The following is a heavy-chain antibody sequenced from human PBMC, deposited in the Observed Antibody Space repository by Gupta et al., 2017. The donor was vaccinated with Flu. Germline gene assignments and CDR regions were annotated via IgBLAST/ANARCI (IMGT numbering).Heavy chain of an antibody. CDR3: ARYAAAGTLYYYYGMDV. Sequence: QVQLVHSGAEVKKPGDSVKVSCKESGYTFTSYYMHWVRQDPGEGLEWMGIINLGGSSTSYEQKFKGRVTMTRDTSTSTVYMELSILRSEDTAVYYCARYAAAGTLYYYYGMDVWGQGTTVTVSS. CDR2: INLGGSST. D-gene: IGHD6-13*01. CDR1: GYTFTSYY. V-gene: IGHV1-46*01. J-gene: IGHJ6*02.